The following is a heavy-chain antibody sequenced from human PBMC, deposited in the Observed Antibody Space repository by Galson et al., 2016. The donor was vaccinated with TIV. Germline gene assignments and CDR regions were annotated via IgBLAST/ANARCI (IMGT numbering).Heavy chain of an antibody. V-gene: IGHV3-30*04. CDR1: GFTFGSYA. CDR3: ARDLLYYGVFDH. D-gene: IGHD3-22*01. Sequence: SLRLSCAASGFTFGSYALHWVRQAPGKELEWVAVMSYDGSDKYYADSVKGRFTISRDNSKNTLYLQMNSLRPEDTAVYYCARDLLYYGVFDHWGQGTLVTVSS. CDR2: MSYDGSDK. J-gene: IGHJ4*02.